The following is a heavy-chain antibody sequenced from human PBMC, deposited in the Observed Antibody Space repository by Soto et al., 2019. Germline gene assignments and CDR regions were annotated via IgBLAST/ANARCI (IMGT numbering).Heavy chain of an antibody. CDR3: ARTKGTFHGSSASADAFGV. V-gene: IGHV1-3*01. CDR1: GYTFISYA. CDR2: IKAGNGFT. D-gene: IGHD3-22*01. J-gene: IGHJ3*01. Sequence: QVHLVQSGAEVKKPGASVKVSCKASGYTFISYAIHWVRQTPGQRLECLGWIKAGNGFTKYSQNCVERVTITRDTSARTAYMEPRSLKSEDTGVYYCARTKGTFHGSSASADAFGVWGRGTMVTVSS.